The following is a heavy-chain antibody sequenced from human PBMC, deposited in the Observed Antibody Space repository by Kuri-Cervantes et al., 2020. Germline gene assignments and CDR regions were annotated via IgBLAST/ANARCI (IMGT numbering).Heavy chain of an antibody. CDR2: VSWNGSRT. Sequence: GESLKISCAASGFTFSNSDMNWVRQAPGKGLEWVSGVSWNGSRTHYADSVKGRFTISRDNAKNSLYLQMNSLRAEDTALYYCAKDNPPPKLVVVIPEDYWGQGTLVTVSS. D-gene: IGHD3-22*01. CDR3: AKDNPPPKLVVVIPEDY. J-gene: IGHJ4*02. CDR1: GFTFSNSD. V-gene: IGHV3-19*01.